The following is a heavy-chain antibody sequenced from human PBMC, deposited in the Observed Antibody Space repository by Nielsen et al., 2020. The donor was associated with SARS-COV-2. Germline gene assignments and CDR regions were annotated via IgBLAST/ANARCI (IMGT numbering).Heavy chain of an antibody. CDR1: GFSFSDYS. V-gene: IGHV3-21*01. CDR2: ISLSYTYI. J-gene: IGHJ6*02. Sequence: GGSLRLSCAASGFSFSDYSMNWVRQAPGKGLEWVSSISLSYTYISYADSVKGRFTISRDNPKNSLYLQMNSLRAEDTAVYYCAREDDSSGYTYGMDVWGQGTTVTVSS. D-gene: IGHD3-22*01. CDR3: AREDDSSGYTYGMDV.